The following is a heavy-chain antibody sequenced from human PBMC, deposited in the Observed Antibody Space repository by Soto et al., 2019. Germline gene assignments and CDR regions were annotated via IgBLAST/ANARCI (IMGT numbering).Heavy chain of an antibody. D-gene: IGHD5-18*01. Sequence: QVQLVQSGAEVKKPGSSVKVSCQASGGFFSSNAISWVRQAPGQGLEWMGGILPIFHTTHYAQKFQGRVTITADESTSTAYMELSSLKSEDTALYYCAPGGRGYSSAPRFYFEYWGQGTLVPVSS. CDR2: ILPIFHTT. V-gene: IGHV1-69*01. CDR1: GGFFSSNA. J-gene: IGHJ4*02. CDR3: APGGRGYSSAPRFYFEY.